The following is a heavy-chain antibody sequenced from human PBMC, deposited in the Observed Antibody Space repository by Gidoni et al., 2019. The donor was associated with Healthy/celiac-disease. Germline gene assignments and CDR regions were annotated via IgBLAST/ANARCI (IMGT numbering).Heavy chain of an antibody. V-gene: IGHV3-7*04. CDR2: IKQDGSEK. CDR1: GFTFSSYW. CDR3: ARAVTPQGYYYYYMDV. J-gene: IGHJ6*03. Sequence: EVQLVESGGGLVQPGGSLRLSCAASGFTFSSYWMSWVRQAPGKGLEWVANIKQDGSEKYYVDSVKGRFTISRDNAKNSLYLQMNSLRAEDTAVYYCARAVTPQGYYYYYMDVWGKGTTVTVSS. D-gene: IGHD4-17*01.